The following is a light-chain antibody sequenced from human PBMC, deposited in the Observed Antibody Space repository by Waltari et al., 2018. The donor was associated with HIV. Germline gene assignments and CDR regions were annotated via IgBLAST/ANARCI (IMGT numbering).Light chain of an antibody. CDR2: EVT. CDR3: SSYESINNHVV. J-gene: IGLJ2*01. Sequence: HSALTQPPSASGSLGQSVTISCTGTGSDIGGFDYVSWFQQHPGKVPKLIIYEVTQRPSGVPDRFSGSKSGNTASLTVSGLQADDEADYYCSSYESINNHVVFGGGTSLTVL. V-gene: IGLV2-8*01. CDR1: GSDIGGFDY.